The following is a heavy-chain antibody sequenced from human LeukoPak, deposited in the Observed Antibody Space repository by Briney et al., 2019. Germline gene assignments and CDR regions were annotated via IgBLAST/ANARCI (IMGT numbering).Heavy chain of an antibody. Sequence: GASVEVSCKASGYTFTGYYFYWVRQAPGQGLEWMGRINSNSGGTNYVQKFQGRVTMTRDTSISTAYMELRGLRSDDTAVYYCARGVAMANTGYYFDYWGQGTLVTVSS. CDR1: GYTFTGYY. CDR3: ARGVAMANTGYYFDY. V-gene: IGHV1-2*06. J-gene: IGHJ4*02. D-gene: IGHD6-19*01. CDR2: INSNSGGT.